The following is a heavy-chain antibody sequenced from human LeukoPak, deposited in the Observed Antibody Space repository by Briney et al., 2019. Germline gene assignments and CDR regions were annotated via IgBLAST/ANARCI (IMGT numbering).Heavy chain of an antibody. CDR2: INYSGSR. Sequence: MPSETLSLTCAADGVSLSGYYWNWIRQSPGKGLEWIGGINYSGSRNYNNPSLKSRVTISVDPSKNQFSLKLSSVTAADTAVYYCARHGSGRYLGDWYFDLWGRGTLVTVSS. V-gene: IGHV4-34*01. D-gene: IGHD1-26*01. CDR3: ARHGSGRYLGDWYFDL. J-gene: IGHJ2*01. CDR1: GVSLSGYY.